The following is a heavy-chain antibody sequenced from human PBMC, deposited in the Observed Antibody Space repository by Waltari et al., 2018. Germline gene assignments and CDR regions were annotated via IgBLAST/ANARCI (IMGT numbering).Heavy chain of an antibody. CDR1: GGSFSGYY. CDR3: ARATDANNQRLAY. D-gene: IGHD2-8*01. Sequence: QVQLQQWGAGLLKPSETLSLTCAVYGGSFSGYYWSWIRQPPGKGREWIGEINHSGSTNYNPSLKSRVTISVDTSKNQFSLKLSSVTAADTAVYYCARATDANNQRLAYWGQGTLVTVSS. CDR2: INHSGST. V-gene: IGHV4-34*01. J-gene: IGHJ4*02.